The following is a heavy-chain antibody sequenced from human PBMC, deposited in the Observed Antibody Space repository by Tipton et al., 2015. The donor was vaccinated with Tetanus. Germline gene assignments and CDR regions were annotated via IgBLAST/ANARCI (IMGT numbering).Heavy chain of an antibody. CDR2: ISGSGEIV. J-gene: IGHJ4*02. CDR3: ARDPNSSGWYPAYFDL. CDR1: GFIFSNNS. Sequence: SLRLSCAASGFIFSNNSMNWVRQAPGKGLDWVSHISGSGEIVHYADSVKGRFTISRDNSKNTLFLQMSSLRPEDTALYYCARDPNSSGWYPAYFDLWGQGTLVTVSS. D-gene: IGHD6-19*01. V-gene: IGHV3-48*01.